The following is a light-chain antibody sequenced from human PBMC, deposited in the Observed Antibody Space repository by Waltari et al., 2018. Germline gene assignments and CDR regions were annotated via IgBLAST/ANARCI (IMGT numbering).Light chain of an antibody. CDR3: QQYNDWPPWT. V-gene: IGKV3-15*01. J-gene: IGKJ1*01. CDR1: QSVTTN. Sequence: EIVMTPSPASLSLCPGERVTRPCRASQSVTTNLAWYQQKPGQAPRLLIYGASTRAAGIPSRFSGSGSGTEFTLTISGLQSEDFAFYYCQQYNDWPPWTFGQGTKVEIK. CDR2: GAS.